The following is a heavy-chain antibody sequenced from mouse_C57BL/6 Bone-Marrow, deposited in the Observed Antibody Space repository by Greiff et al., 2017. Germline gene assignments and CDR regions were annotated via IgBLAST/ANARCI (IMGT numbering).Heavy chain of an antibody. CDR1: GYTFTSYG. CDR3: ARWGVVATLYYFDY. CDR2: IYPRSGNT. D-gene: IGHD1-1*01. Sequence: VKLMESVAELARPGASVKLSCKASGYTFTSYGISWVKQRTGQGLEWIGEIYPRSGNTYYNEKFKGKATLTADKSSSTAYMELRSLTSEDSAVYFCARWGVVATLYYFDYWGQGTTLTVSS. J-gene: IGHJ2*01. V-gene: IGHV1-81*01.